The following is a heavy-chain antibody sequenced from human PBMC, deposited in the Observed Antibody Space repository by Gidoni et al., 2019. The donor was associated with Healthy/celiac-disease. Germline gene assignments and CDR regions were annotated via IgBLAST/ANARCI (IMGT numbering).Heavy chain of an antibody. J-gene: IGHJ5*02. V-gene: IGHV3-74*01. CDR3: ARGYYYGSGSSNWFDP. CDR1: GVTFSSDW. Sequence: EVQLVESGGGVVQPGGSLRLSGAASGVTFSSDWMHWVRQAPGKGLVWVSRINSDGSSTSYAASVKGRFTISRDNAKNTLYLQMNSLRAEDTAVYYCARGYYYGSGSSNWFDPWGQGTLVTVSS. D-gene: IGHD3-10*01. CDR2: INSDGSST.